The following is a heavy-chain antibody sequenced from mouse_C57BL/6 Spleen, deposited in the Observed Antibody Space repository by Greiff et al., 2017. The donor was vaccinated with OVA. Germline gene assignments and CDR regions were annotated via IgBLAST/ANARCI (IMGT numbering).Heavy chain of an antibody. Sequence: VKLQQSGPELVKPGASVKISCKASGYAFSSSWMNWVKQRPGKGLEWIGRIYPGDGDTNYNGKFKGKATLTADKSSSTAYMQLSSLTSEDSAVYFCAREEIDFAGFAYWGQGTLVTVSA. CDR3: AREEIDFAGFAY. J-gene: IGHJ3*01. CDR1: GYAFSSSW. V-gene: IGHV1-82*01. D-gene: IGHD2-4*01. CDR2: IYPGDGDT.